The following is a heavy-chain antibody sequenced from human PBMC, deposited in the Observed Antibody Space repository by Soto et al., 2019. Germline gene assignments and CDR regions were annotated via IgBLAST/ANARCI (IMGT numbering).Heavy chain of an antibody. D-gene: IGHD2-15*01. Sequence: EVQLVESGGGVVRPGGSLRLSCAASGFTFDDYGMSWVRQAPGKGLEWVSGIYCNGGSTGYADSVKGRFTICRGNAKNSLYLQMTRLRAEDTACYLCAEVDCSGGSCYWGSLDYWGQGTPVTVSS. CDR1: GFTFDDYG. CDR3: AEVDCSGGSCYWGSLDY. V-gene: IGHV3-20*01. CDR2: IYCNGGST. J-gene: IGHJ4*02.